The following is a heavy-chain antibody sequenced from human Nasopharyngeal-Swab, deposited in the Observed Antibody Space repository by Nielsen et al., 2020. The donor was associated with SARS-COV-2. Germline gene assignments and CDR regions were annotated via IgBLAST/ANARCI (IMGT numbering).Heavy chain of an antibody. Sequence: WIRQPPGKGLEWIGYIYYSGSTYYNPSLKSRVTISVDTSKNQFSLKLSSVTAADTAVYYCARDWILRGWSTHYYYGMDVWGQGTTVTVSS. V-gene: IGHV4-31*02. CDR3: ARDWILRGWSTHYYYGMDV. D-gene: IGHD3-3*01. J-gene: IGHJ6*02. CDR2: IYYSGST.